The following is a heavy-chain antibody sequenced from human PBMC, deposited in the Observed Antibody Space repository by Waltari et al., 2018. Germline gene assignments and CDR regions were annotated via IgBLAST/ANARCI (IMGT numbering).Heavy chain of an antibody. J-gene: IGHJ4*02. V-gene: IGHV3-30*02. CDR1: GFTFSSYG. CDR2: IRYDGSNK. D-gene: IGHD3-3*01. CDR3: AKDSDFWSGSEPFVY. Sequence: QVQLVESGGGVVQPGGSLRLSCAASGFTFSSYGMHWVRQAPGKGLEWVAVIRYDGSNKYYADSVKGRFTISRDNSKNTLCLQMNSLRAEDTAVYYCAKDSDFWSGSEPFVYWGQGTLVTVSS.